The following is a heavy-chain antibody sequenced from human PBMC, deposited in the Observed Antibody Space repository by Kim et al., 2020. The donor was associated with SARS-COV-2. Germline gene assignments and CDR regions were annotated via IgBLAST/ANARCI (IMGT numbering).Heavy chain of an antibody. J-gene: IGHJ4*02. D-gene: IGHD2-21*02. CDR1: GFTFSSYG. V-gene: IGHV3-30*18. CDR2: ISYVGSSK. CDR3: AKADIVVVTATVVDY. Sequence: GGSLRLSCAASGFTFSSYGMHWVRQAPGKGLECVALISYVGSSKYYADSVKGRFTISRDNSKNTLYLQMNSLRVEDTAVYYCAKADIVVVTATVVDYWGQGTLVTVSS.